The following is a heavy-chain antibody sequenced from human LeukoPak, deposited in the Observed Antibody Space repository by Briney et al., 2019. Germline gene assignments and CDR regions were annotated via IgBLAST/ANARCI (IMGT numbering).Heavy chain of an antibody. CDR2: VNPSGGST. D-gene: IGHD6-13*01. V-gene: IGHV1-46*01. Sequence: ASVKVSCKASGYTFTSYYIHWVRQAPGQGLEWMGIVNPSGGSTTYAQKFQGRVAMTRDTSTSRVYMEVSSLRSEDTAVYYCARTYSSSDEFDYWGQGTLVTVSS. J-gene: IGHJ4*02. CDR3: ARTYSSSDEFDY. CDR1: GYTFTSYY.